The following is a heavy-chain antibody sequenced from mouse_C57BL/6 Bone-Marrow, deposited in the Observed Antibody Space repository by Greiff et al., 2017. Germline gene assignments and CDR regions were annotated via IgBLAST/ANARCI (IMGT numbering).Heavy chain of an antibody. CDR1: GFTFSSYA. CDR2: ISDGGSYT. J-gene: IGHJ2*01. Sequence: EVKLMESGGGLVKPGGSLKLSCAASGFTFSSYAMSWVRQTPEKRLEWVATISDGGSYTYYPDNVKGRFTISRDNAKNNLYLQMSHLKSEDTAMYYCARDYGYDVDYFDYWGQGTTLTVSS. CDR3: ARDYGYDVDYFDY. D-gene: IGHD2-2*01. V-gene: IGHV5-4*01.